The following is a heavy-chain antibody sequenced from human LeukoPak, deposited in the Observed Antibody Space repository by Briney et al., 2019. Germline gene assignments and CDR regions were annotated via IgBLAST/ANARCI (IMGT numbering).Heavy chain of an antibody. D-gene: IGHD3-22*01. J-gene: IGHJ3*02. CDR2: IKQDGSEK. CDR3: ARDLYDSSDYYYEGNAFDI. Sequence: GGSLRLSCAASGFTFSSYWMSWVRQAPGKGLEWVANIKQDGSEKYYVDSVKGRFTISRDNAKNTMYLQMNSLRAEDTAVYYCARDLYDSSDYYYEGNAFDIWGQGTMVTVSS. CDR1: GFTFSSYW. V-gene: IGHV3-7*01.